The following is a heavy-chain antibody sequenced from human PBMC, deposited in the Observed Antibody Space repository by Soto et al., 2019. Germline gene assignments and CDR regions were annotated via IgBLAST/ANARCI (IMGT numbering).Heavy chain of an antibody. CDR2: ISSNGGST. Sequence: PGGSLRLSCSASGFTFSSYAMHWVRQAPGKGLQYVSAISSNGGSTYYADSVKGRLTISRDNSKNTLYLQMSSLRAEDTAVYYCVKHLKPAAMPGNYFDYWGQGTLVTVSS. J-gene: IGHJ4*02. CDR3: VKHLKPAAMPGNYFDY. CDR1: GFTFSSYA. D-gene: IGHD2-2*01. V-gene: IGHV3-64D*08.